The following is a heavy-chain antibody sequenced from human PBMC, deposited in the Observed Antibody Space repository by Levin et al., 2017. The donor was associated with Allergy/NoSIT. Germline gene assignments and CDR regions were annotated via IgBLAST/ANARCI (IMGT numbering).Heavy chain of an antibody. CDR1: GGSFSGYY. CDR3: ARGGGSGNYYNGVKVWFDP. V-gene: IGHV4-34*01. CDR2: INHSGST. D-gene: IGHD3-10*01. J-gene: IGHJ5*02. Sequence: PSETLSLTCAVYGGSFSGYYWSWIRQPPGKGLEWIGEINHSGSTNYNPSLKSRVTISVDTSKNQFSLKLSSVTAADTAVYYCARGGGSGNYYNGVKVWFDPWGQGTLVTVSS.